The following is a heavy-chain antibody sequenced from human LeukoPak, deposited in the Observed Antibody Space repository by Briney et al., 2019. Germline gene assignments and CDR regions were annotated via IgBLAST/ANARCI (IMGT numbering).Heavy chain of an antibody. CDR1: GFTFSTYG. Sequence: GGSLRLSCAASGFTFSTYGMHWLRQAQGKGLEWVALTWYDGSNKNYADSVKGRFTISRDNSKNTLYLQMNSLRGEDTAVYYCARGGLTIAEATTSWFLDYWGQGTLVTVSS. D-gene: IGHD1-26*01. V-gene: IGHV3-33*01. J-gene: IGHJ4*02. CDR2: TWYDGSNK. CDR3: ARGGLTIAEATTSWFLDY.